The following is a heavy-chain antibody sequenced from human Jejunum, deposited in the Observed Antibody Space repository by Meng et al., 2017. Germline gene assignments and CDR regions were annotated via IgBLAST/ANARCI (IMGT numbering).Heavy chain of an antibody. CDR2: ISDSGDIA. Sequence: GESLKISCAASGFTFSSFWMSWVRQVPGKGLEWVSVISDSGDIAFHADSVKGRFTISRDNSKSTLYLQMNSLRADDTAVYYCGKDSSYWGQGILVTVSS. D-gene: IGHD3-16*01. J-gene: IGHJ4*02. V-gene: IGHV3-23*01. CDR3: GKDSSY. CDR1: GFTFSSFW.